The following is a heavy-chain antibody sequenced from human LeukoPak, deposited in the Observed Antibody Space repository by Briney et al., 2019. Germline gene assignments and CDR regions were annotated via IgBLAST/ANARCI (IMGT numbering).Heavy chain of an antibody. CDR1: GFTFSSYW. V-gene: IGHV3-74*01. D-gene: IGHD4-23*01. J-gene: IGHJ4*02. CDR2: INGDGSST. Sequence: PGGSLRLSCAASGFTFSSYWMHWVRQAPGKGLVWVSRINGDGSSTNYADSVKGRFTISRDNAKNTLYLQMNSLRAEDTAVYYCARDYYGGNIDYWGQGTLVTVSS. CDR3: ARDYYGGNIDY.